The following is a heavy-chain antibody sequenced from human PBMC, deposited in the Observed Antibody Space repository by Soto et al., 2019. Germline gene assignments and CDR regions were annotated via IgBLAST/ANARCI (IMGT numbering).Heavy chain of an antibody. J-gene: IGHJ4*02. CDR2: IYHSGDT. CDR3: ARGGTPLDGLSDLDY. CDR1: GGPISTYY. D-gene: IGHD2-8*01. Sequence: SETLSLTCTVSGGPISTYYWSWIRQPPGKGLEWIGYIYHSGDTNSDPSLKSRVTISVDTSENQFSLRLSSVTAADTAVYYCARGGTPLDGLSDLDYWGQGILVTVSS. V-gene: IGHV4-59*01.